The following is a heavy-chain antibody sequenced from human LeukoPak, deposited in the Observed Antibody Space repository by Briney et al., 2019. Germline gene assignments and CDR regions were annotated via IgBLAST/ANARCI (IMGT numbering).Heavy chain of an antibody. CDR2: IIPMFGTA. Sequence: GASVKVSCKGSGGTFSSFAISWVRQAPGQGLEWTGGIIPMFGTANYAQKFQGRVTITTDESTSTAYMELSSLRPEDTAVYYCARATELELLTAPPDIWGQGTMVTVSS. V-gene: IGHV1-69*05. J-gene: IGHJ3*02. D-gene: IGHD1-7*01. CDR1: GGTFSSFA. CDR3: ARATELELLTAPPDI.